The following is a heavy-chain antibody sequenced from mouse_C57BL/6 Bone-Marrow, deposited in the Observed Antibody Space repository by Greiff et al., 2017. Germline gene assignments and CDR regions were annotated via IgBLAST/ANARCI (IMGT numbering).Heavy chain of an antibody. J-gene: IGHJ2*01. V-gene: IGHV5-6*01. CDR1: GFTFSSYC. Sequence: EVQVVESGGDLVKPGASLKLSCAASGFTFSSYCMSWVRQTPEQRLEWVATISTGGSYTYYPESVKGRFTIARDNAKNTLYLQISSLKSEDTAMYYGASRFYYYGSSYSYFDCWGQGTTLTVSS. D-gene: IGHD1-1*01. CDR2: ISTGGSYT. CDR3: ASRFYYYGSSYSYFDC.